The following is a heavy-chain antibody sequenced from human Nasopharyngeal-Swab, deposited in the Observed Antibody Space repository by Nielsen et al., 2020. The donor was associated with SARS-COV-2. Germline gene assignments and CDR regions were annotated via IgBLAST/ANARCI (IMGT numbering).Heavy chain of an antibody. Sequence: WVRQAPGQGLEWMGRINPNSGGTNYAQKFQGRVTMTRDTSISTAYMELSRLRSDDTAVYYCARGPYYGDYFDYWGQGTLGTVSS. J-gene: IGHJ4*02. D-gene: IGHD3-10*01. CDR2: INPNSGGT. CDR3: ARGPYYGDYFDY. V-gene: IGHV1-2*06.